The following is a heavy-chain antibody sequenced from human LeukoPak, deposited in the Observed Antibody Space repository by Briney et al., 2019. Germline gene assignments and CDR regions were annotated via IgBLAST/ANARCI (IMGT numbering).Heavy chain of an antibody. CDR3: ARDSLYYDFWSGYHESGTDY. CDR1: GFTFSSYA. V-gene: IGHV3-30*01. CDR2: ISYDGSNK. D-gene: IGHD3-3*01. J-gene: IGHJ4*02. Sequence: GGSLRLSCAASGFTFSSYAMHWVRQAPGKGLEWVAVISYDGSNKYYADSVKGRFTISRDNSKYTLYLQMNNLRAEDTAVYYCARDSLYYDFWSGYHESGTDYWGQGTLVTVSS.